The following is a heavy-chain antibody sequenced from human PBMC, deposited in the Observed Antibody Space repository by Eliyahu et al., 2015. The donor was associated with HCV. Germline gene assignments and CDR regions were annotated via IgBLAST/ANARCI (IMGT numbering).Heavy chain of an antibody. CDR3: ARDIIVGGQGYDY. Sequence: EVQLVESGGGLVQPGGSLRLSCAASGFTLSSYWMSWVRQAPGKGLEWVANIKQDGSDEYYVGSVKGRFTMSRDNAKNSVYLQMNSLRAEDTAVYYCARDIIVGGQGYDYWGQGTLVTVSS. V-gene: IGHV3-7*01. J-gene: IGHJ4*02. CDR1: GFTLSSYW. CDR2: IKQDGSDE. D-gene: IGHD1-26*01.